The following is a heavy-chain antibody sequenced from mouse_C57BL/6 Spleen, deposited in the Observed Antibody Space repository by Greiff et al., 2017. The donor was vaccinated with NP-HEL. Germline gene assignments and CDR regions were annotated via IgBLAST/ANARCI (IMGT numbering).Heavy chain of an antibody. J-gene: IGHJ2*01. D-gene: IGHD1-1*01. CDR1: GFNIKDYY. V-gene: IGHV14-1*01. Sequence: VQLQQSGAELVRPGASVKLSCTASGFNIKDYYMHWVKQRPEQGLEWIGRIDPEDGDTEYAPKFQGKATMTADTSSNTAYLQLSSLTSEDTAVYYCTTSITTVVDYFDYWGQGTTLTVSS. CDR3: TTSITTVVDYFDY. CDR2: IDPEDGDT.